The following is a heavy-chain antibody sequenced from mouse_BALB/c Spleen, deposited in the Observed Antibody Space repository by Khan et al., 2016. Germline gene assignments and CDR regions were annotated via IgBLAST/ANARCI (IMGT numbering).Heavy chain of an antibody. Sequence: VQLQESGAELMKPGASVKISCKATGYTFSSYWIEWVKQRPGHGLEWIGEILPGSGSTNYNEKFRGKATFTADTSSNTAYMQLSSLTSDDSAVHYCARTDRRGYFDYWGQGTTLTVSS. V-gene: IGHV1-9*01. CDR2: ILPGSGST. CDR1: GYTFSSYW. CDR3: ARTDRRGYFDY. J-gene: IGHJ2*01.